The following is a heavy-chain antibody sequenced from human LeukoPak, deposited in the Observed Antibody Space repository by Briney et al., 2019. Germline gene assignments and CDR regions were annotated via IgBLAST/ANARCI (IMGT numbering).Heavy chain of an antibody. CDR3: ARSRYCSGGSCPAGGYFDL. Sequence: GGSLRLSCAASGFTFSSYDMHWVRQATGKGLEWVSAIGTAGDTYYPGSVKGRFTISRENAKNSLYLQMNSLRAGDTAVYYCARSRYCSGGSCPAGGYFDLWGRGTLVTVSS. J-gene: IGHJ2*01. CDR2: IGTAGDT. D-gene: IGHD2-15*01. CDR1: GFTFSSYD. V-gene: IGHV3-13*01.